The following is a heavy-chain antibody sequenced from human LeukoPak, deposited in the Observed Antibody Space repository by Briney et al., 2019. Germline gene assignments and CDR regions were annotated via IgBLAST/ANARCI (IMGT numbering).Heavy chain of an antibody. CDR2: ISSSGSTI. V-gene: IGHV3-11*01. J-gene: IGHJ6*02. CDR3: ARDLVVGVGSYYYYGMDV. D-gene: IGHD2-8*02. CDR1: AFTFSDYY. Sequence: PAGSLTLSCAAYAFTFSDYYMSWIRQAPGGGLEWVSYISSSGSTIYYADSVKGRFTISRDNAKISLYLQMNSLRAEDTAVYYCARDLVVGVGSYYYYGMDVWGQGTTVTVSS.